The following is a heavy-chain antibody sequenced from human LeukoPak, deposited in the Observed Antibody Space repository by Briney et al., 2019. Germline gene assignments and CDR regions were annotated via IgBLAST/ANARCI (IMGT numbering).Heavy chain of an antibody. Sequence: GGSLRLSCAASGCTFSLFAMHWVRQAPGKGLAWVSGVSDSGCATYHAHAHHVKGRLTITRDNSKNALYLEINNLRPKDTAVNYCEKDGYNYDSSGHFDYWGEGNLVTVSS. V-gene: IGHV3-23*01. CDR2: VSDSGCAT. CDR3: EKDGYNYDSSGHFDY. J-gene: IGHJ4*02. CDR1: GCTFSLFA. D-gene: IGHD3-22*01.